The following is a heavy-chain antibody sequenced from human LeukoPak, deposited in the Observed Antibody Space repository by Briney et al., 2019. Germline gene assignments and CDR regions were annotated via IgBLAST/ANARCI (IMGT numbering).Heavy chain of an antibody. CDR2: MYYSGST. D-gene: IGHD1-26*01. CDR1: GGSISSYY. J-gene: IGHJ6*03. Sequence: SETLSLTCTVSGGSISSYYWSWIRQPPGKGLEWIGYMYYSGSTNYNPSLKSRVTISIDTSKNQFSLKLSSVTAADTAVYYCASSTIVGATYYYYYYMDVWGKGTTVTISS. V-gene: IGHV4-59*08. CDR3: ASSTIVGATYYYYYYMDV.